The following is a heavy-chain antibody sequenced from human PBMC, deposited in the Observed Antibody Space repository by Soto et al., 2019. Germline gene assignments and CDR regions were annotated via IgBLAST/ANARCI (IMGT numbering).Heavy chain of an antibody. CDR2: LNRDGSST. CDR3: ARGLKWGLFDY. CDR1: GFTFSRDW. D-gene: IGHD4-4*01. V-gene: IGHV3-74*01. J-gene: IGHJ4*02. Sequence: EVQLVESGGGLVQTGGSLRLSCAASGFTFSRDWMHWVRQAPGKGLVWVSHLNRDGSSTSYADSVNGRFTISRDNARNTLFLQMNSLRAEDTAVYYCARGLKWGLFDYWGQGTLVTLSS.